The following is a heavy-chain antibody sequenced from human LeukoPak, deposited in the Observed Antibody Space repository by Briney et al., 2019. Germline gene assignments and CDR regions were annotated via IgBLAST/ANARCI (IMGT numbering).Heavy chain of an antibody. Sequence: ESGPTLVNPTQTLTLTCTFSGFSLSTSGVGVGWIRQPPGKALEWLALIYWNDDKRYSPSLKSRLTITKDTSKTQVVLTMTNMDPVDTATYYCAHTPLGYCSSTSCYTFDYWGQGTLVTVSS. V-gene: IGHV2-5*01. D-gene: IGHD2-2*02. CDR2: IYWNDDK. CDR1: GFSLSTSGVG. CDR3: AHTPLGYCSSTSCYTFDY. J-gene: IGHJ4*02.